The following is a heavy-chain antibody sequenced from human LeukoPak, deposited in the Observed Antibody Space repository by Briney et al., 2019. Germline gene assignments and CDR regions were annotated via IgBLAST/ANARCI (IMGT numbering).Heavy chain of an antibody. CDR1: GFTVSNDY. Sequence: PGGSLRLSCAASGFTVSNDYMSWVRQAPGKGLEWVSVIYTGGNTYYADSVKGRFTFSRDNSKSTLYLQMNSLRAEDTAVYYCARGGYKYGYDYWGQGTLVTVSS. D-gene: IGHD5-18*01. CDR2: IYTGGNT. CDR3: ARGGYKYGYDY. V-gene: IGHV3-53*01. J-gene: IGHJ4*02.